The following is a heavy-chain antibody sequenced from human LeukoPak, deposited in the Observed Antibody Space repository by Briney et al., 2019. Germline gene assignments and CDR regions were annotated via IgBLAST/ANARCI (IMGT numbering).Heavy chain of an antibody. V-gene: IGHV1-18*04. CDR3: ARDGTSTDDY. J-gene: IGHJ4*02. D-gene: IGHD2-2*01. CDR2: ISGNNDNP. Sequence: ASVKVSCKASGYTFTAYYIHWVRQAPGQGLEWMGWISGNNDNPNYGQKFQGRFTVTTDSSTSTAYMELRNLRFDDTAVYYCARDGTSTDDYWGQGTLVTVSS. CDR1: GYTFTAYY.